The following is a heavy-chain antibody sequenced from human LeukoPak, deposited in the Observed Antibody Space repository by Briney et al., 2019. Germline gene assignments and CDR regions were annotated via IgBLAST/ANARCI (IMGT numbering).Heavy chain of an antibody. V-gene: IGHV3-33*06. D-gene: IGHD6-19*01. CDR1: GFTFSSYG. CDR3: AKDTFRSSGPGY. J-gene: IGHJ4*02. CDR2: IWYDGSNK. Sequence: GGSLRLSCAASGFTFSSYGMHWVRQAPCTGMEWVAVIWYDGSNKYYADSVKGRFTISRDNSKNTLYLQKDSLRAEDTAVYYCAKDTFRSSGPGYWGQGTLVTVSS.